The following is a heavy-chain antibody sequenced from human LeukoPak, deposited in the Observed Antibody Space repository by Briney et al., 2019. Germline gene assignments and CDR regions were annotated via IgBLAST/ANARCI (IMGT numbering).Heavy chain of an antibody. D-gene: IGHD1-1*01. CDR3: ARETTDAFDI. J-gene: IGHJ3*02. CDR1: GGTFSRYA. CDR2: IIPIFGTA. Sequence: GASVKVSCKASGGTFSRYAISWVRQAPGQGLEWMGGIIPIFGTANYAQKFQGRVTITADESTSTAYMELSSLRSEDTAVYYCARETTDAFDIWGQGTMVTVSS. V-gene: IGHV1-69*13.